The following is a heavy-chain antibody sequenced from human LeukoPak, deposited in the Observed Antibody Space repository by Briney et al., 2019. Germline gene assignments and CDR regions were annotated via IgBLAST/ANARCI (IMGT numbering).Heavy chain of an antibody. D-gene: IGHD6-19*01. Sequence: ASVNVSFKASGYTFTSYGISWVRQAPGQGLEWMGGFDPEDGETIYAQKFQGRVTMTEDPSTDTAYMELSSLRSEDTAVYYCATGTPGWYYYYYGMDVWGQGTTVTVSS. J-gene: IGHJ6*02. CDR2: FDPEDGET. CDR3: ATGTPGWYYYYYGMDV. V-gene: IGHV1-24*01. CDR1: GYTFTSYG.